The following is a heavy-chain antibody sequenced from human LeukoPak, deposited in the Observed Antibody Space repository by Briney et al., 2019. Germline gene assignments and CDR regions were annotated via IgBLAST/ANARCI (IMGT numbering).Heavy chain of an antibody. J-gene: IGHJ4*02. D-gene: IGHD2-15*01. CDR3: AKGTLGHCNGASCYPLDY. CDR2: ITGGGADT. V-gene: IGHV3-23*01. CDR1: GFAFSNYA. Sequence: GGSLRLSCAASGFAFSNYAMAWVRQAPGKEPEWVSVITGGGADTYQIDSVKGRFPISRDNSKNTLYLQMNSLRAEDTAVYFCAKGTLGHCNGASCYPLDYWGQGTLVTVSS.